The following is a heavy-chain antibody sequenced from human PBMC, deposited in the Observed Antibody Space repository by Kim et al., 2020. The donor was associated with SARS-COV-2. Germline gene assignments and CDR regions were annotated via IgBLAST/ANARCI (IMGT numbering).Heavy chain of an antibody. J-gene: IGHJ5*02. CDR1: GYTFTSYG. CDR2: ISAYNGNT. D-gene: IGHD3-9*01. V-gene: IGHV1-18*01. Sequence: ASVKVSCKASGYTFTSYGISWVRQAPGQGLEWMGWISAYNGNTNYAQKLQGRVTMTTDRSTSTAYMELRSLRSDDTAVYYCARDHPNYDILTGSQTHWFDPWGQGTLVTVSS. CDR3: ARDHPNYDILTGSQTHWFDP.